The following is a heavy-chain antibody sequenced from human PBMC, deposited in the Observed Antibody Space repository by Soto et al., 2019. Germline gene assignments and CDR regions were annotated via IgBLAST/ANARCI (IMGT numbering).Heavy chain of an antibody. CDR3: ARDGAGYYKSFEY. J-gene: IGHJ4*02. V-gene: IGHV3-23*01. CDR2: IIGSGNSA. CDR1: GFNFANYV. D-gene: IGHD3-9*01. Sequence: GGSLRLSCAASGFNFANYVLNWVRQAPGKGLEWVSSIIGSGNSAYYADSVKGRFTISRDNTRNTLYVHMNGLRAEDTAVYYCARDGAGYYKSFEYWGQGTLVTVSS.